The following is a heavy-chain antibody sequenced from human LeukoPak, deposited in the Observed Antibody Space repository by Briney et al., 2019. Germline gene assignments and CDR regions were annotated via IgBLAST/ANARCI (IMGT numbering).Heavy chain of an antibody. J-gene: IGHJ4*02. V-gene: IGHV4-34*09. D-gene: IGHD5-24*01. CDR3: ARVPNRSGDGYNFDY. Sequence: SETLSLTCAVYGGSFSGYYWSWIRQPPGKGLEWIGYIYYSGSTYYNPSLKSRVTIPVDTSKNQFSLKLSSVTAADTAVYYCARVPNRSGDGYNFDYWGQGTLVTVSS. CDR2: IYYSGST. CDR1: GGSFSGYY.